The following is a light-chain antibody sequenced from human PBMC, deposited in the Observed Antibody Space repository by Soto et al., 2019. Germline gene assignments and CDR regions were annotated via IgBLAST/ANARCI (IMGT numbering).Light chain of an antibody. Sequence: QSVLTQPPSASGTPGQRVTISCSGSSSNIGRNPVNWYQQFPGTAPKLLLYSNNQRPSGVPDRFSGSKSGTSASLAISGLQSEDEADYYCAAWDDTLNGHVVFGRGTKATVL. CDR1: SSNIGRNP. V-gene: IGLV1-44*01. CDR2: SNN. J-gene: IGLJ2*01. CDR3: AAWDDTLNGHVV.